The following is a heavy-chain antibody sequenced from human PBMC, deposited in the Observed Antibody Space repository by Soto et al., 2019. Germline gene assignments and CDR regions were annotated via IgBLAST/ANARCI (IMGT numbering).Heavy chain of an antibody. CDR1: VVTCDDYA. V-gene: IGHV3-23*01. CDR2: ISGSGGST. D-gene: IGHD3-9*01. CDR3: ANSHYDILPGSLL. Sequence: GGSLILSRADSVVTCDDYARHWVREAPGTGLEWVSAISGSGGSTYYADSVKGRFTISRDNSKNTLYLQMNSLRAEDTAVYYCANSHYDILPGSLLWGQGTLVTVSS. J-gene: IGHJ4*02.